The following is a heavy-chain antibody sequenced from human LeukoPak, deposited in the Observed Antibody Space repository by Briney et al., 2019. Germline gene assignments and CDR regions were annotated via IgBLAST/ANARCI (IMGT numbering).Heavy chain of an antibody. D-gene: IGHD4-17*01. CDR1: GYTFRSHG. CDR3: ARVFYGDYQYFDY. CDR2: ISAYSAKT. J-gene: IGHJ4*02. Sequence: ASVKVSCKASGYTFRSHGITWVRQAPGQGLEWMGWISAYSAKTNYAQKFQGRVTMTTDTSTRTAYMELRSLRSDDTAVYYCARVFYGDYQYFDYWGQGTLVIVSS. V-gene: IGHV1-18*01.